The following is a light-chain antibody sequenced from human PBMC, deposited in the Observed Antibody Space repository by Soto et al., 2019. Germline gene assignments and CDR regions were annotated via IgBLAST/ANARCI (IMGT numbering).Light chain of an antibody. Sequence: EIVLTQSPGTLSLSPGERATLSFRASQSLNARYLAWYQVKPGQAPRLLFYGASSRATGIPARFSGSGSGTEFTLTISSLQSEDFAVYYCQQYNNWWTFGQGTKVDIK. J-gene: IGKJ1*01. CDR1: QSLNARY. V-gene: IGKV3-15*01. CDR3: QQYNNWWT. CDR2: GAS.